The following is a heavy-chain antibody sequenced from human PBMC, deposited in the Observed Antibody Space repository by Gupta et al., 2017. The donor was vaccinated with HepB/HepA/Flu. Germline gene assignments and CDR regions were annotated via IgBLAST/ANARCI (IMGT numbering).Heavy chain of an antibody. CDR2: IYYSGST. J-gene: IGHJ5*02. Sequence: QVQLQESGPGLVKPSQTLSLTCTVSGGSISSGDYYWSWIRQPPGKGLEWIGYIYYSGSTYYNPYLKSRVTISVDTSKNQCALKLSSVTAAATXVXYCASSXDVWSGSSGPLDPWGQGTMVTVSS. CDR1: GGSISSGDYY. V-gene: IGHV4-30-4*01. D-gene: IGHD3-3*01. CDR3: ASSXDVWSGSSGPLDP.